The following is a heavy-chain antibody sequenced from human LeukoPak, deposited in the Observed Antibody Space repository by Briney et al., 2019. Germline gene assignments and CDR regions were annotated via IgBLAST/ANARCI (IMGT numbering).Heavy chain of an antibody. J-gene: IGHJ4*02. V-gene: IGHV3-23*01. D-gene: IGHD7-27*01. CDR1: GFTFSTYT. Sequence: PGGSLRLSCAASGFTFSTYTMYWVRQPPGKRLEWVSIIGSSGGGIHYADSVKGRFTISRDNSKNALYLQMNSLRVEDTAVYYCAIDPNWGTHSWGQGVLVTVSS. CDR3: AIDPNWGTHS. CDR2: IGSSGGGI.